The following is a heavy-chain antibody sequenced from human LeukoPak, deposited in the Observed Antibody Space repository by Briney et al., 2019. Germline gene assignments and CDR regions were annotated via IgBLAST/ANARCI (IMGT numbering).Heavy chain of an antibody. J-gene: IGHJ4*02. CDR1: GGTFSSYA. CDR2: IIPIFGTA. D-gene: IGHD2-15*01. Sequence: GSSVKVSCKASGGTFSSYAISWVRQAPGQGLEWMGGIIPIFGTANYAQKFQGRVTITTDESTSTAYMELSSLRSEDTAVYYCARGYPRYCSGGSCPRALDYWGQGTLVTVSS. CDR3: ARGYPRYCSGGSCPRALDY. V-gene: IGHV1-69*05.